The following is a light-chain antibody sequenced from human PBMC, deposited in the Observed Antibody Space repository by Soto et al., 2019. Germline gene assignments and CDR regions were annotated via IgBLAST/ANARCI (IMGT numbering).Light chain of an antibody. V-gene: IGLV2-14*01. J-gene: IGLJ1*01. CDR3: SSYTSGSTPYV. CDR1: SSDVGGYNY. CDR2: EVS. Sequence: QSALTQPASVSGSPGQSITISCTGTSSDVGGYNYVSWYQQHPGKAPKLMIYEVSNRPSGVSHRFSGSKSGNTASLTISGLQAEDEADYYCSSYTSGSTPYVFGTGTKLTVL.